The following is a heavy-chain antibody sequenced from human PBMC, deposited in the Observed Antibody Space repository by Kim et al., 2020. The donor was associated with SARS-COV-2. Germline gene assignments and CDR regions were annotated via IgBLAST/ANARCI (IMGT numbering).Heavy chain of an antibody. Sequence: SETLSLTCTVSGGSISSGGYYWSWIRQHPGKGLEWIGYIYYSGSTYYNPSLKSRVTISVDTSKNQFSLKLSSVTAADTAVYYCAREMVRGVIPSLGFDYWGQGTLVTVSS. CDR3: AREMVRGVIPSLGFDY. D-gene: IGHD3-10*01. V-gene: IGHV4-31*03. CDR1: GGSISSGGYY. J-gene: IGHJ4*02. CDR2: IYYSGST.